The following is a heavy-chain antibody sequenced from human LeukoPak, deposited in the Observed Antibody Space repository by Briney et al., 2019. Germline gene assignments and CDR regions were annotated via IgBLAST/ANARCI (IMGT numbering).Heavy chain of an antibody. D-gene: IGHD1-20*01. CDR2: FDPEDGET. CDR3: ATVYNWNDKRYYFDY. Sequence: ASVTVSCKVSGYTLTELSMHWVRQAPGKGLEWMGGFDPEDGETIYAQKFQGRVTMTEDTSTDTAYMELSSLRSEDTAVYYCATVYNWNDKRYYFDYWGQGTLVTVSS. CDR1: GYTLTELS. J-gene: IGHJ4*02. V-gene: IGHV1-24*01.